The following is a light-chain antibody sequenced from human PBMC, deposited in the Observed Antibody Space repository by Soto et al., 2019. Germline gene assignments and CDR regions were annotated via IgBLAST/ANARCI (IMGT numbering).Light chain of an antibody. Sequence: DIQMTQSPSTLSASVGDRVTITCRASQSISSWLAWYQQKPGKAPKVLIHKASSLESGVPSRFSGSGSGTEFTLTSSSLQPDDLATYYCKQYNTYPYTFGQGTKLEIK. CDR2: KAS. CDR1: QSISSW. V-gene: IGKV1-5*03. CDR3: KQYNTYPYT. J-gene: IGKJ2*01.